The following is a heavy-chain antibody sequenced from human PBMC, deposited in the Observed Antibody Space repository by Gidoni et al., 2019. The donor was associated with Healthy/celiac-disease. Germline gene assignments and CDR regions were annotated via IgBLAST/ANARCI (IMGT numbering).Heavy chain of an antibody. V-gene: IGHV4-59*08. D-gene: IGHD6-13*01. J-gene: IGHJ4*02. Sequence: QVQLQESGPGLVKPSETLSLTCTVSGGSIRSYYWSWIRQPPGKGLEWIGYIYYSGSTNYNPSLKSRVTISVDTSKNQFSLKLSSVTAADTAVYYCARHRSPSLVYSSSWSIDYWGQGTLVTVSS. CDR3: ARHRSPSLVYSSSWSIDY. CDR1: GGSIRSYY. CDR2: IYYSGST.